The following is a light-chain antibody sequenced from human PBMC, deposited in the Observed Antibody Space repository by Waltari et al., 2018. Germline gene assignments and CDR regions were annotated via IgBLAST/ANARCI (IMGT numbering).Light chain of an antibody. CDR2: DVS. V-gene: IGLV2-23*02. CDR1: SRDCGRYNL. CDR3: CSYAGSSTFVV. J-gene: IGLJ2*01. Sequence: QSALTQPASVSGSPGQSITISCTRTSRDCGRYNLVPWYQQHPGKAPKLMIYDVSKRPSGVSNRFSGSKSDNTASLTISGLQAEDEADYYCCSYAGSSTFVVFGGGTKLTVL.